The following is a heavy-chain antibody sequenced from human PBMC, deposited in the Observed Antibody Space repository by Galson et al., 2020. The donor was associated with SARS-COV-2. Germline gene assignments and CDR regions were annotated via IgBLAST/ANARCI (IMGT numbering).Heavy chain of an antibody. V-gene: IGHV4-59*01. CDR3: AGNFGSGTFLN. CDR2: MYFSGTP. J-gene: IGHJ1*01. CDR1: GASITGYY. D-gene: IGHD3-10*01. Sequence: SETLSLTCTVSGASITGYYWSWVRQPPGKPLEWVASMYFSGTPNYNPSLRSRVTMSVDTSKYQFSLKLTSVTPADTALYYCAGNFGSGTFLNWGQGTLVTVSS.